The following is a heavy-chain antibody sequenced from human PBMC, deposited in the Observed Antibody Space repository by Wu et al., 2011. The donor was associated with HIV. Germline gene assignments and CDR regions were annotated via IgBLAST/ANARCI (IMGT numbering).Heavy chain of an antibody. J-gene: IGHJ5*02. Sequence: QVQLVQSGAEVKKPGSSVKVSCKASGGTFSNYAISWVRQAPGQGLAWMGWISTYNGDTNYAQKLQGRVTMTTDTSTSTAYMELRSLRSDDTAVYYCARADEDTMVRGWPNWFDPVGQGTLVTVSS. CDR1: GGTFSNYA. CDR2: ISTYNGDT. CDR3: ARADEDTMVRGWPNWFDP. V-gene: IGHV1-18*01. D-gene: IGHD3-10*01.